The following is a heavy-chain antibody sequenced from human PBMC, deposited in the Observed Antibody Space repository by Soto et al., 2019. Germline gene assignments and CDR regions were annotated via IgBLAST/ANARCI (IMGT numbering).Heavy chain of an antibody. Sequence: QVQLQESGPGLVKPPETLSLTCTVSGGSISNFYWSWIRQHPGKGLEWIGYVDYSGTVNYNPSLKSRVSMSVDTSKNKLSLKVTSVPAADTAMYYCARADTAMTTPFDYWGQGTLVTVSS. J-gene: IGHJ4*02. CDR2: VDYSGTV. V-gene: IGHV4-59*12. CDR3: ARADTAMTTPFDY. CDR1: GGSISNFY. D-gene: IGHD5-18*01.